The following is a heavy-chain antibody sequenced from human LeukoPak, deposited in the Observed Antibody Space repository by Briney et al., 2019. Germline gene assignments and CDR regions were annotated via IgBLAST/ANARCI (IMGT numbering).Heavy chain of an antibody. CDR1: GFTPSNYE. J-gene: IGHJ4*02. D-gene: IGHD3-9*01. V-gene: IGHV3-48*03. CDR3: ATDYRDFDINPFFDS. Sequence: GGSLRLSCAASGFTPSNYEMNWVRQAPGKGLEWTSSISLSGSAIYYADSVKGRFTISRDNAKNSLYLRMNSLRAQDTAVYYCATDYRDFDINPFFDSWGQGTLVTVSS. CDR2: ISLSGSAI.